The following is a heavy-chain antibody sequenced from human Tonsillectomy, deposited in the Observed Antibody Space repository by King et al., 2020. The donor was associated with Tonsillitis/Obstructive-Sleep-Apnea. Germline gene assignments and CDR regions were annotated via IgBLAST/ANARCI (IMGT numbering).Heavy chain of an antibody. CDR1: GGSFSGYY. J-gene: IGHJ5*02. CDR2: INHSGST. V-gene: IGHV4-34*01. Sequence: VQLQQWGAGLLKPSETLSLTCAVYGGSFSGYYWSWIRQPPGKGLEWIGEINHSGSTNYNPSLKSRVTISVDTSKNQFSLKLSSVTAADTAVYYCARGPENLNYDYVWGSFPNWFDPWGQGTLVTVSS. CDR3: ARGPENLNYDYVWGSFPNWFDP. D-gene: IGHD3-16*01.